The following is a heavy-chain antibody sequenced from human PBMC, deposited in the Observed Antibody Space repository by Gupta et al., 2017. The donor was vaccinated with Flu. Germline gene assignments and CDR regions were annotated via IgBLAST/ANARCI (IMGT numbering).Heavy chain of an antibody. CDR2: ITSTGSYI. D-gene: IGHD1-1*01. Sequence: WVRQAPGKGLEWVSSITSTGSYIYYADSLKGRFTISRDNANNSLYLQMNSLRAEDTALYYCARRRERYFDLWGRGTLVTVSS. CDR3: ARRRERYFDL. J-gene: IGHJ2*01. V-gene: IGHV3-21*01.